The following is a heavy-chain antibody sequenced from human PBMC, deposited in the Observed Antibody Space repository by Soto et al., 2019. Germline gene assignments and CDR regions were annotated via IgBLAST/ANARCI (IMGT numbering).Heavy chain of an antibody. J-gene: IGHJ2*01. CDR1: GFTVSNTS. V-gene: IGHV3-66*01. D-gene: IGHD3-10*01. CDR3: ARGGSSGTYYAHWNFDL. Sequence: EVQLVESGGGLVQPGGSLRPSCAASGFTVSNTSMSRVRQTPGKGLKWGSIIYGGGNTYHADSVKGRFSSSRDSSKNTLYLQMNSLRAEDTAVYYCARGGSSGTYYAHWNFDLWGRGTLVTVSS. CDR2: IYGGGNT.